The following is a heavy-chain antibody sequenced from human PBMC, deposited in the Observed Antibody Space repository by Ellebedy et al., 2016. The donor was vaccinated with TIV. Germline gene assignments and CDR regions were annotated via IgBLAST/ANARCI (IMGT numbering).Heavy chain of an antibody. V-gene: IGHV4-34*01. Sequence: MPSETLSLTCAVYGGSFSGYYWSWIRQPPGKGLEWIGEINHSGSTNYNPSLKSRVTISVDTSKNQFSLKLSSVTAADTAVYYCATRKGYNCSGGSCYGLYYYGMDVWGQGTTVTVSS. J-gene: IGHJ6*02. CDR3: ATRKGYNCSGGSCYGLYYYGMDV. CDR2: INHSGST. CDR1: GGSFSGYY. D-gene: IGHD2-15*01.